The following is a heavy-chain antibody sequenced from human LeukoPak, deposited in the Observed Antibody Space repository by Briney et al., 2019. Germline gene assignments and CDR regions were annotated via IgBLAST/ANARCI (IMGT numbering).Heavy chain of an antibody. D-gene: IGHD5-12*01. CDR1: GFTFATYW. CDR3: AGGGKGSSYDGFDN. CDR2: IKEDGSEK. Sequence: GGSLRLSCAASGFTFATYWMTWVRQAPGKGLELVAHIKEDGSEKYYVDSVKGRFTISRDNARNSLYLQMNSLRAEDTAVYYCAGGGKGSSYDGFDNWGQGTLVTVSS. J-gene: IGHJ4*02. V-gene: IGHV3-7*04.